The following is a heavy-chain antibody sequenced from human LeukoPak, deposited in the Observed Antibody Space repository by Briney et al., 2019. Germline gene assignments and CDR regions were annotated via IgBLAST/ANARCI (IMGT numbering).Heavy chain of an antibody. D-gene: IGHD3-22*01. CDR1: GASFSSGDQY. V-gene: IGHV4-31*03. Sequence: SETLSLTCTVSGASFSSGDQYWNWIRQSPGKGLEWIGSIHPSGTLYNNPSPESRVTMSMDTSKNQFSLNLNSVTAADTAVYFCSRGLDSRKLGYWGQGTLVTVSS. J-gene: IGHJ4*02. CDR3: SRGLDSRKLGY. CDR2: IHPSGTL.